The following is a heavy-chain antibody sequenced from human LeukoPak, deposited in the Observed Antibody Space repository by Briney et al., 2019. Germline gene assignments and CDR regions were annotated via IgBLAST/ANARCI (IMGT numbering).Heavy chain of an antibody. CDR2: IYYSGST. CDR1: GGSISSSSYY. V-gene: IGHV4-39*02. Sequence: SETLSLTCTVSGGSISSSSYYWGWIRQPPGKGLEWIGSIYYSGSTYYNPSLKSRVTISVDTSKNQFSLKLSSVTAADTAVYYCARDYPRNFDYWGQGTLVTVSS. CDR3: ARDYPRNFDY. J-gene: IGHJ4*02.